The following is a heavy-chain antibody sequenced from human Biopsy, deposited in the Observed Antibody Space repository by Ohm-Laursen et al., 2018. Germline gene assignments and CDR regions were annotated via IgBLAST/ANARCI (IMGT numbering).Heavy chain of an antibody. V-gene: IGHV1-8*01. CDR1: GYTFTSYD. J-gene: IGHJ5*02. D-gene: IGHD1-7*01. CDR2: LNPVSGNS. CDR3: GRAVRNQLLTDP. Sequence: SVKVSCKASGYTFTSYDITWVRQASGQGPEWIGWLNPVSGNSNFGQKFRGRVTVTSDTSISTAYMELSGLTSDDTATYYCGRAVRNQLLTDPWGQGTLVTITS.